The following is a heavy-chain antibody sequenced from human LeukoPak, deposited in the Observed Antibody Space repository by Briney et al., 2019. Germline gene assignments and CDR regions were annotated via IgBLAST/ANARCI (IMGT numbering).Heavy chain of an antibody. V-gene: IGHV3-15*01. CDR3: TTEVSYCGSDCYWY. CDR1: GFTFSNAG. CDR2: IKSKIDGGTT. J-gene: IGHJ4*02. Sequence: PGGSLRLSCAASGFTFSNAGMSWVRQAPGKGLEWVGRIKSKIDGGTTDYAAPVKGRITISRDDSKNMLFLQMNSLKNEDTAVYYCTTEVSYCGSDCYWYWGQGTLVTVSS. D-gene: IGHD2-21*02.